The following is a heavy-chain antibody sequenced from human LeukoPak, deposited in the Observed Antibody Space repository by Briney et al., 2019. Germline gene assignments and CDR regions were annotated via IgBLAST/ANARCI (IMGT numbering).Heavy chain of an antibody. Sequence: SETLSLTCTVSGGSISSDSYYWSWIRQPAGRGLEWIGRLYPSGSTHYNPSLRSRVTMSVDTSKNQFSLNLYSVTAADTAVYFCARGRLTFGNPLYFDYWGQGVLVTVSS. D-gene: IGHD1-14*01. CDR3: ARGRLTFGNPLYFDY. V-gene: IGHV4-61*02. CDR2: LYPSGST. CDR1: GGSISSDSYY. J-gene: IGHJ4*02.